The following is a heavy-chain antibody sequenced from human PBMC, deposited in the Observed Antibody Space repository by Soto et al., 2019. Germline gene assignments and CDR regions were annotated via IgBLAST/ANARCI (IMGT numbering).Heavy chain of an antibody. CDR1: GFTFSSYS. Sequence: GGSLRLSCAASGFTFSSYSMNWVRQAPGKGLEWVSSISSSSSYIYYADSVKGRFTISRDNAKNSLYLQMNSLRAEDTAVYYCARDQKDIVVVAAASLVGHFGYWGQGTLVTVSS. V-gene: IGHV3-21*01. J-gene: IGHJ4*02. CDR2: ISSSSSYI. CDR3: ARDQKDIVVVAAASLVGHFGY. D-gene: IGHD2-15*01.